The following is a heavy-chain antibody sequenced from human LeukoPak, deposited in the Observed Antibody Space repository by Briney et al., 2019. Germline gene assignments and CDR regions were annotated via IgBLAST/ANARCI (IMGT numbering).Heavy chain of an antibody. CDR3: AKDRDPPRDGYTLGGFDH. CDR1: GFTFSSYG. CDR2: ISASGGST. J-gene: IGHJ4*02. D-gene: IGHD5-24*01. V-gene: IGHV3-23*01. Sequence: GGSLRLSCAASGFTFSSYGMSWVRQAPGKGLEGVSGISASGGSTYYADSVKGRFTISGHNSKIAMYRKMKSLRAEDKAIYYCAKDRDPPRDGYTLGGFDHWGQASLVTVPS.